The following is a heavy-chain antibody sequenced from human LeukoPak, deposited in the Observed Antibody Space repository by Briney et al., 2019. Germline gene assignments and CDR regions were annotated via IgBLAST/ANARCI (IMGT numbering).Heavy chain of an antibody. V-gene: IGHV3-30*18. Sequence: PGRSLRLSCAASGFTFSSYGMHWVRQAPGKGLEWVAVISYDGSNKYYADSVKGRFTISRDNSKNTLYLQMNSLRAEDTAVYYCAKAADGVPPGKPLNWFDPRGQGTLVTVSS. CDR2: ISYDGSNK. D-gene: IGHD2-2*02. CDR1: GFTFSSYG. CDR3: AKAADGVPPGKPLNWFDP. J-gene: IGHJ5*02.